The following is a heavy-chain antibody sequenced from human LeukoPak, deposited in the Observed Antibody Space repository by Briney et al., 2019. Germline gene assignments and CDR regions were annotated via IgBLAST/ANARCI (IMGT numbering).Heavy chain of an antibody. V-gene: IGHV1-8*01. D-gene: IGHD2-2*02. CDR2: MNPNSGNT. CDR3: ARVGRLAAAIYYY. CDR1: GYTFTSYD. J-gene: IGHJ4*02. Sequence: GASVKVSCKASGYTFTSYDINWARQATGQGLEWMGWMNPNSGNTGYAQKFQGRVTMTRNTSISTAYMELSSLRSEDTAVYYCARVGRLAAAIYYYWGQGTLVTVSS.